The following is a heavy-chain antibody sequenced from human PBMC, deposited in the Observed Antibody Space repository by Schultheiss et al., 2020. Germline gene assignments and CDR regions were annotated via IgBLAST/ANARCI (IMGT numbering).Heavy chain of an antibody. CDR2: IYWNDDK. V-gene: IGHV2-5*01. CDR1: GFSLSTSGVG. D-gene: IGHD2-2*03. J-gene: IGHJ4*02. CDR3: AHSLDIYGVTSKFDY. Sequence: SGPTLVKPTQTLTLTCSFSGFSLSTSGVGVGWIRQPPGKALDWLALIYWNDDKRYSPSLKSRLTISKDTSKNQVVLTMTNMDPVDTATYYCAHSLDIYGVTSKFDYWGQGTLVTVSS.